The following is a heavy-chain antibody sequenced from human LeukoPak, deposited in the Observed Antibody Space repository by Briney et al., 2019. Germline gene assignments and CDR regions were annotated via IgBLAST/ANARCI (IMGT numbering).Heavy chain of an antibody. V-gene: IGHV4-59*11. CDR2: ISHIGRT. J-gene: IGHJ3*02. Sequence: SQTLCLTCAVSGVSFSSHDWTWIRQSPGPGLEWIGYISHIGRTNYNPSLRSRVTISIGTSKNQFSLKLRSVPAADTAVYYCARDLVTVTKGFDIWGQGTMVSVCS. CDR3: ARDLVTVTKGFDI. CDR1: GVSFSSHD. D-gene: IGHD4-17*01.